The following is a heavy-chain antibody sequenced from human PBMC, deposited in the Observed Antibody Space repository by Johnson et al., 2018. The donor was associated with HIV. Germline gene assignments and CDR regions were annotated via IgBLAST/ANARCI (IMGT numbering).Heavy chain of an antibody. CDR2: ISVSGDST. V-gene: IGHV3-23*04. J-gene: IGHJ3*01. CDR3: ARDLGRPDAFDV. D-gene: IGHD2-15*01. CDR1: GFSFSSYA. Sequence: VQLVESGGGLVQPGGSLRLSCAASGFSFSSYAMSWVRQAPGKGLEWVSPISVSGDSTYYADSVKGRFTISREKSKNTLYVQMNSLRVEDTAVYYCARDLGRPDAFDVWGQGTMFTVSS.